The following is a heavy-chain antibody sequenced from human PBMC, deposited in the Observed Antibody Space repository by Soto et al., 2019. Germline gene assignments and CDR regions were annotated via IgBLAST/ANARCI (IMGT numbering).Heavy chain of an antibody. CDR1: GGSFSGYY. D-gene: IGHD6-19*01. CDR3: ARGRRNSRGSYSSGWYYYYYGMDV. Sequence: ETLSLTCAVYGGSFSGYYWSWIRQPPGKGLEWIGEINHSGSTNYNPSLKSRVTISVDTSKNQFSLKLSSVTAADTAVYYCARGRRNSRGSYSSGWYYYYYGMDVWGQGTTVTVSS. CDR2: INHSGST. J-gene: IGHJ6*02. V-gene: IGHV4-34*01.